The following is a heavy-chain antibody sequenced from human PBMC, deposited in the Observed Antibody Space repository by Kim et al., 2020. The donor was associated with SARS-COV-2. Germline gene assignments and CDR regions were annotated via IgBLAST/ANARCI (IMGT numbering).Heavy chain of an antibody. CDR2: ISYRGSA. CDR3: AGDGYFRGENYGRDPVLRGVLYY. CDR1: GGSTISGDYY. V-gene: IGHV4-31*03. D-gene: IGHD3-10*01. Sequence: SETLSLTCTVSGGSTISGDYYWTWIRQHPGKGLEWIGYISYRGSAYYNPSLKSRLTMSVDTSKNQFSLKLSSVTAADTAVYYCAGDGYFRGENYGRDPVLRGVLYYCGQGTLVTVSS. J-gene: IGHJ4*02.